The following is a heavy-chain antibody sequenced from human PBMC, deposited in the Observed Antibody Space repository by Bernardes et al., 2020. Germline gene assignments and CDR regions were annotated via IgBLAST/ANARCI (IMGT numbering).Heavy chain of an antibody. CDR2: IIPIFGTV. J-gene: IGHJ5*02. CDR3: ARGGVIRYCSSTSCYGDDWFDP. V-gene: IGHV1-69*13. D-gene: IGHD2-2*01. CDR1: GGTFSSYA. Sequence: SVKVPCKASGGTFSSYAISWVRQAPGQGLEWMGGIIPIFGTVNYAQKFQDRASITADESTSPAYMVLSYLRFEDTAVYYCARGGVIRYCSSTSCYGDDWFDPWGQGTLVTVSS.